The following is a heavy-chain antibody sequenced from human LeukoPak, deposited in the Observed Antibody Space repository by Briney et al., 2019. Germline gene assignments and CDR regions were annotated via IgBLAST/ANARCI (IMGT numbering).Heavy chain of an antibody. D-gene: IGHD3-10*01. CDR3: TTGHIYGSGSYYNPNWFDP. CDR2: IKSKADGGTT. Sequence: GGSLRLSCAASGFTFSSYWMHWVRQAPGKGLEWVGRIKSKADGGTTDYAAPVKGRFTISRDDSKNTLFLHMNSLKTEDTALYYCTTGHIYGSGSYYNPNWFDPWGQGTLVTVSS. CDR1: GFTFSSYW. V-gene: IGHV3-15*01. J-gene: IGHJ5*02.